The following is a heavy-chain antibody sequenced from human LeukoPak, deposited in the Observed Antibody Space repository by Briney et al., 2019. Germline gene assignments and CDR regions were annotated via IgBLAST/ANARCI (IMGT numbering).Heavy chain of an antibody. Sequence: PGGSLRLSCAASGFTFSSYSMNWVRQAPGKGLERVSSISSSSSYIYYADSVKGRFTISRDNAKNSLYLQMNSLRAEDTAVYYCARDSEDIVVVVAARELYYYYYYMDVWGKGTTVTVSS. CDR3: ARDSEDIVVVVAARELYYYYYYMDV. V-gene: IGHV3-21*01. J-gene: IGHJ6*03. CDR2: ISSSSSYI. D-gene: IGHD2-15*01. CDR1: GFTFSSYS.